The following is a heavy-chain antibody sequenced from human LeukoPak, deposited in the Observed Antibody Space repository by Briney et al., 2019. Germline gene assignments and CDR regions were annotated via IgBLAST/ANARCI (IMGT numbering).Heavy chain of an antibody. CDR3: ARDLSSSWSPFVGDY. D-gene: IGHD6-13*01. CDR2: IWYDGSNK. J-gene: IGHJ4*02. Sequence: GGSLRLSCAASGSTFSSYGMHWVRQAPGKGLEWVAVIWYDGSNKYYADSVKGRFTISRDNSKNTLYLQMNSLRAEDTAVYYCARDLSSSWSPFVGDYWGQGTLVTVSS. V-gene: IGHV3-33*01. CDR1: GSTFSSYG.